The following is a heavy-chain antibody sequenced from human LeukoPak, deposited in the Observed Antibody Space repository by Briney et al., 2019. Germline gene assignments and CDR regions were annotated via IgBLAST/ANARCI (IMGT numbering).Heavy chain of an antibody. J-gene: IGHJ4*02. CDR3: ARGDNYYDSSGYYYEFDY. CDR2: IYSGGST. D-gene: IGHD3-22*01. CDR1: GFTVSSNY. Sequence: PGGSLRLSCAASGFTVSSNYMSWVRQAPGKGLEWVSVIYSGGSTYYADSVKGRFTISRHNSKNTLYLQMNSLRAEDTAVYYCARGDNYYDSSGYYYEFDYWGQGTLVTVSS. V-gene: IGHV3-53*04.